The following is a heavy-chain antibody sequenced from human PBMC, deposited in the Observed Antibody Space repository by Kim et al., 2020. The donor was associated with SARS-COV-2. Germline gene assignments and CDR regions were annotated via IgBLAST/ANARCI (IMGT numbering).Heavy chain of an antibody. J-gene: IGHJ6*02. Sequence: GGSLRLSCSASGFTFSSYAMHWVRQAPGKGLEYVSAISSNGGSTYYADSVKGRFTISRDNSENTLYLQMSSLRAEDTAVYYCVKDSRGGQQLSRFYYGMDVWGQGTTVTVSS. CDR2: ISSNGGST. CDR3: VKDSRGGQQLSRFYYGMDV. CDR1: GFTFSSYA. V-gene: IGHV3-64D*06. D-gene: IGHD6-13*01.